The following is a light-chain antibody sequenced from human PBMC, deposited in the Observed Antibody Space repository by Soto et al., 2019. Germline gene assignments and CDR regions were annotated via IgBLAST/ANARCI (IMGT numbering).Light chain of an antibody. V-gene: IGLV6-57*04. CDR1: SGSIASHH. Sequence: NFMLTQSHSVSESPGKTVTISCTRSSGSIASHHVQWYQQRPGSAPITVIYANNHRPSGVPDRFSASIDSSSNSASLTIFGLKTEDEADYYCQSYDSGTWVFGGGTKVTVL. J-gene: IGLJ3*02. CDR3: QSYDSGTWV. CDR2: ANN.